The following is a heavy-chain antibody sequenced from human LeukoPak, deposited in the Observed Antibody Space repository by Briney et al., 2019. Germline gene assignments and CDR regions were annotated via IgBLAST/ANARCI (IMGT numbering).Heavy chain of an antibody. V-gene: IGHV4-4*07. CDR2: IYTSGST. D-gene: IGHD3-22*01. CDR3: ARDTYYYDSSGSRIFDY. Sequence: SETLSLTCTVSGVSISSYYWSWIRQPAGKGLEWIGRIYTSGSTNYNPSLKSRVTMSVDTSKNQLSLKLSSVTAADTAVYYCARDTYYYDSSGSRIFDYWGQGTLVTVSS. CDR1: GVSISSYY. J-gene: IGHJ4*02.